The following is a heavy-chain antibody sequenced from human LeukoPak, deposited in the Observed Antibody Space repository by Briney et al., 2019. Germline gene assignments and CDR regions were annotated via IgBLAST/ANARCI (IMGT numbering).Heavy chain of an antibody. CDR2: IKEDGGEK. D-gene: IGHD6-6*01. CDR1: GFTFSNYW. Sequence: PGGSLRLSCAASGFTFSNYWMTWVRQAPGKGLEWVAHIKEDGGEKHYVDPVKGRFTISRDTSKSTLYLQINSLRAEDTAVYYCAKAWWSTSSGGDSFGIWGQGTMVTVSS. V-gene: IGHV3-7*03. J-gene: IGHJ3*02. CDR3: AKAWWSTSSGGDSFGI.